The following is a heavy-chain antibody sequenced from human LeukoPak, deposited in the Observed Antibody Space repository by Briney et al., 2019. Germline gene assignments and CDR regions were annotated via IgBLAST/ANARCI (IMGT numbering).Heavy chain of an antibody. CDR2: IRYDGSNK. Sequence: GESLKISCAASGFTFSSYGMHWVRQAPGKGLEWVAFIRYDGSNKYYADSVKGRFTISRDNSKNTLYLQMNSLRAEDTAVYYCAKDRAVAGTRRPSYYFDYWGQGTLVTVSS. CDR3: AKDRAVAGTRRPSYYFDY. D-gene: IGHD6-19*01. CDR1: GFTFSSYG. V-gene: IGHV3-30*02. J-gene: IGHJ4*02.